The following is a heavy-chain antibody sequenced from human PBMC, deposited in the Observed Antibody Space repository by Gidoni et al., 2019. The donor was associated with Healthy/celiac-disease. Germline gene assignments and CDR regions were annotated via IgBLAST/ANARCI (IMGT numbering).Heavy chain of an antibody. CDR2: IYSGGST. CDR3: ARGGALDI. CDR1: GFTVSNNY. J-gene: IGHJ3*02. Sequence: EAQLVESGGGLIQPGGSLSISCAASGFTVSNNYMSWVRKAPGKGLEWVSVIYSGGSTNYADSVKGRFTISRENSKNTLYLQMNSMRAEDTAVYYCARGGALDIWGQGTMVTVSS. V-gene: IGHV3-53*01.